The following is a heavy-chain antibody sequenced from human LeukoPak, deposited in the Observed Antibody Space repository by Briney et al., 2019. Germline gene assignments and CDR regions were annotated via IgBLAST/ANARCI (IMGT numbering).Heavy chain of an antibody. CDR1: GFTFSDYY. J-gene: IGHJ4*02. Sequence: GGSLRLSCAASGFTFSDYYMSWIRQAPGKGLEWVSYISSSGSTIYYADSVKGRFTISRDNAKNSLYLQMNSLRAEDTAVYYCARDVYDILTGYYLDYWGQGTLVTVSS. D-gene: IGHD3-9*01. V-gene: IGHV3-11*01. CDR2: ISSSGSTI. CDR3: ARDVYDILTGYYLDY.